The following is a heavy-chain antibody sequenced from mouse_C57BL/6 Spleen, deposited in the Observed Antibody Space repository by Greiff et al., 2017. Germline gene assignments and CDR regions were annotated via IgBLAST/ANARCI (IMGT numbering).Heavy chain of an antibody. CDR2: INPSTGGT. V-gene: IGHV1-42*01. J-gene: IGHJ3*01. CDR3: AKALYDNYLAWFAY. Sequence: EVQLQQSGPELVKPGASVKISCKASGYSFTGYYMNWVKQSPEKSLEWIGEINPSTGGTTYNQKFKAKATLTVDKSSSTAYMQLKSLTSEDSAVYYCAKALYDNYLAWFAYWGQGTLVTVSA. D-gene: IGHD2-1*01. CDR1: GYSFTGYY.